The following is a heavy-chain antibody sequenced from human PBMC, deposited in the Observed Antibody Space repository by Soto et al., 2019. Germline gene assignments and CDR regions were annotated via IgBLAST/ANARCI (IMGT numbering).Heavy chain of an antibody. Sequence: GGSLRLSCAAFGFTFSSYAMHWVRQAPGKGLEWVAVISYDGSNKYYADSVKGRFTISRDNSKNTLYLQMNSLRAEDTAVYYCARDSPFDLRSSGWYPPNYWGQGTLVTVSS. CDR3: ARDSPFDLRSSGWYPPNY. CDR2: ISYDGSNK. V-gene: IGHV3-30-3*01. J-gene: IGHJ4*02. CDR1: GFTFSSYA. D-gene: IGHD6-19*01.